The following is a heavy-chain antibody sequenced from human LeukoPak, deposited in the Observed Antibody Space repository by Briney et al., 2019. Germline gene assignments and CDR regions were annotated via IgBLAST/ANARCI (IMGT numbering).Heavy chain of an antibody. CDR1: GFTFRSYE. Sequence: GGSLRLSCAASGFTFRSYEMNWVRQAQGKGLEWVSYISSGGISIYYADSVKGRFTISRDNAKNSLYLQMNSLRAEDTAVYYCATSRASMDVWGQGTTVTVSS. CDR2: ISSGGISI. V-gene: IGHV3-48*03. CDR3: ATSRASMDV. J-gene: IGHJ6*02. D-gene: IGHD5-12*01.